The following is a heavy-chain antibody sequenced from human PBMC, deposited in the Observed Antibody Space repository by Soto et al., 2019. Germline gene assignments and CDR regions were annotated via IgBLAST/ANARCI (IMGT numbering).Heavy chain of an antibody. V-gene: IGHV4-4*07. J-gene: IGHJ5*02. CDR1: GGSISSYY. CDR2: IYTSGST. CDR3: AGITMVRGDFWFDP. Sequence: SENLSLTCTVSGGSISSYYWSWIRQPAGQGLEWIGRIYTSGSTNYNPSLKSRVTMSVDTSKNQFSLKLSSVTAADTAVYYCAGITMVRGDFWFDPWGQGTLVTVSS. D-gene: IGHD3-10*01.